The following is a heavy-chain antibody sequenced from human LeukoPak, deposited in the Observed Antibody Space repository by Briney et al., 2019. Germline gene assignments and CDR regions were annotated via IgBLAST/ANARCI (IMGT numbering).Heavy chain of an antibody. Sequence: GGSLRLSCTVSGFTFGDYTMIWVRQAPGKGLEWVSYISSSGSTIYYADSVKGRFTISRDNAKNSLYLQMNSLRAEDTAVYYCARDRAGYCSGGSCYSDAFDIWGQGTMVTVSS. J-gene: IGHJ3*02. V-gene: IGHV3-11*01. CDR2: ISSSGSTI. CDR3: ARDRAGYCSGGSCYSDAFDI. CDR1: GFTFGDYT. D-gene: IGHD2-15*01.